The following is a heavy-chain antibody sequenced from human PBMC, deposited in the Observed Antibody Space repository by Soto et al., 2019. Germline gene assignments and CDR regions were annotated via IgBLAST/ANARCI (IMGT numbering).Heavy chain of an antibody. D-gene: IGHD3-22*01. CDR3: AKGTTYYYDSDGYASDH. Sequence: GGSLRLSCAASGFTVSSNYAMSWVRQVPEKGLEYISVISGSGGGGDTTYYAESVKGRFTISRDNFKNTLYLQMNSLRADGTAVYYCAKGTTYYYDSDGYASDHWGQGTLVTVSS. CDR1: GFTVSSNYA. J-gene: IGHJ4*02. CDR2: ISGSGGGGDTT. V-gene: IGHV3-23*01.